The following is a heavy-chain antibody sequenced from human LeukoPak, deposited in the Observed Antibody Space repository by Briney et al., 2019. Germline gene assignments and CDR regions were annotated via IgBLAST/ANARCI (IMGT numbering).Heavy chain of an antibody. D-gene: IGHD3-3*01. J-gene: IGHJ4*02. CDR2: IYYSGST. CDR3: ARGPGVITPYYFDY. Sequence: SETLSLTCTVSGGSISSYYWSWIRQPPGKGLEWIGYIYYSGSTNYNPSLKSRVTISVDTSKNQFSLKLSSVTAADTAVYYCARGPGVITPYYFDYWGQGTLVTVSS. CDR1: GGSISSYY. V-gene: IGHV4-59*12.